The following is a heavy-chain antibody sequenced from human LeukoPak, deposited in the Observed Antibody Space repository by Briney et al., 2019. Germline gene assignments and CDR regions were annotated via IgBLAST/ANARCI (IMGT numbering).Heavy chain of an antibody. CDR3: VRWNPREDY. CDR1: GFTFSDYY. D-gene: IGHD1-1*01. Sequence: GGSLRLSCAASGFTFSDYYMSWIRQGPGKGLEWVSYISSSGSSIYYADSVKGRFTISRDNVKNSLYLQMNSLRAEDTAVYYCVRWNPREDYWGQGTLVTVSS. J-gene: IGHJ4*02. CDR2: ISSSGSSI. V-gene: IGHV3-11*01.